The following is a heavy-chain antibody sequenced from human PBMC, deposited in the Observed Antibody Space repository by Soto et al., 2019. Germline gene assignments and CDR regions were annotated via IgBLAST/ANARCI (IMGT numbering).Heavy chain of an antibody. D-gene: IGHD3-3*02. Sequence: QVQLVQSGAEVKEPGSSVKVSCQASGGTFSSYALSWVRQAPGQGLEWMGGIIPLFRTPDYAQKFQGRVTMTADESTSTAYMELSSLRSEDTAIYYCARDNGRPELGGNYYYITDVWGQGTTITVSS. CDR1: GGTFSSYA. CDR2: IIPLFRTP. CDR3: ARDNGRPELGGNYYYITDV. V-gene: IGHV1-69*12. J-gene: IGHJ6*02.